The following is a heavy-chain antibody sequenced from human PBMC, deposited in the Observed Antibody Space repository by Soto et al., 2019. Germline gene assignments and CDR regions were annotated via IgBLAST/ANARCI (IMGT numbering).Heavy chain of an antibody. Sequence: PGGSLRLSCVASGFTFSSYAMSWVRQAPGKGLEWVSSISGSADSTYYTDSVRGRFTISRDNSKNTLYLQMNSLRAEDTAVYYCARDLESWQLVASGVYGYYYGMDVWGQGTTVTVSS. CDR3: ARDLESWQLVASGVYGYYYGMDV. V-gene: IGHV3-23*01. CDR1: GFTFSSYA. J-gene: IGHJ6*02. D-gene: IGHD6-6*01. CDR2: ISGSADST.